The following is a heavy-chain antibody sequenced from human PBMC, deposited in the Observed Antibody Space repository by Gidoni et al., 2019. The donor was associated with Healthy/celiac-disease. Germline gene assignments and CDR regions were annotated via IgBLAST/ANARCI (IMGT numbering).Heavy chain of an antibody. J-gene: IGHJ4*02. CDR2: IGTAGDT. CDR3: ARDARGTVAALDY. V-gene: IGHV3-13*01. CDR1: GFTFSSYD. Sequence: EVQLVESGGGLVQPGGSLSLSCAASGFTFSSYDMHWVRQATGKGLEWGAAIGTAGDTYYPGSVKGRFTISRENAKNSLYLQMNSLRAEDTAVYYCARDARGTVAALDYWGQGTLVTVSS. D-gene: IGHD2-15*01.